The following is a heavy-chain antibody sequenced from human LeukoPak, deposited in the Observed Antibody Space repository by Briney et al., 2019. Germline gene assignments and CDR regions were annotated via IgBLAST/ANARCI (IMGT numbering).Heavy chain of an antibody. CDR2: ISYDGSNK. V-gene: IGHV3-30*18. Sequence: GGSLRLSCAASGFTFSSYSMNWVRQAPGKGLEWVAVISYDGSNKYYADSVKGRFTISRDNSKNTLYLQMNSLRAEDTAVYYCAKDGAPGYSSGWYEFDYWGQGTLVTVSS. D-gene: IGHD6-19*01. J-gene: IGHJ4*02. CDR3: AKDGAPGYSSGWYEFDY. CDR1: GFTFSSYS.